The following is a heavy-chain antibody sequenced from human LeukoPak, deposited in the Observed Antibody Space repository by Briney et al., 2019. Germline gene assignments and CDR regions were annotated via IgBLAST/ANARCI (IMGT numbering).Heavy chain of an antibody. CDR3: AKWFNARITMIVVVPVAFDI. CDR2: IYSDNT. Sequence: GGSLRLSCTVSGFTVSSNSMSWVRQAPGKGLEWVSFIYSDNTHYSDSVKGRFTISRDNSKNTLYLQMNSLRAEGTAVYYCAKWFNARITMIVVVPVAFDIWGQGTMVTVSS. CDR1: GFTVSSNS. J-gene: IGHJ3*02. V-gene: IGHV3-53*01. D-gene: IGHD3-22*01.